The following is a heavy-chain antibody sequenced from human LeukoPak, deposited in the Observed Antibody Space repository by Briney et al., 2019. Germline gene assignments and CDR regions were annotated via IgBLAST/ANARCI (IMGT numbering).Heavy chain of an antibody. Sequence: SETLSLTCTVSGVSISPYYWSWIRQPPGKGLEWLAYIYYSGTTNYNPSLMSRVTISVDTSKSQFSLKLASVTAADTAVYYCARHGGSHFLYWGQGILVTVSS. CDR2: IYYSGTT. D-gene: IGHD3-16*01. CDR1: GVSISPYY. J-gene: IGHJ4*02. CDR3: ARHGGSHFLY. V-gene: IGHV4-59*08.